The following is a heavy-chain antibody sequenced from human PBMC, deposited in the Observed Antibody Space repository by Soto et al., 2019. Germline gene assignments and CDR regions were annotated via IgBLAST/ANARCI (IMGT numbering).Heavy chain of an antibody. CDR3: ARSSMYTVTYDAFDI. V-gene: IGHV1-18*01. J-gene: IGHJ3*02. CDR2: ISAYNGNT. CDR1: GYTFTNYG. Sequence: ASVKVSCKASGYTFTNYGISWVRQAPGQGLEWMGWISAYNGNTNYAQKLQGRVTMTTDTSTSTAYMELRSLRSDDTAVYYCARSSMYTVTYDAFDIWGQGTMVTVS. D-gene: IGHD4-17*01.